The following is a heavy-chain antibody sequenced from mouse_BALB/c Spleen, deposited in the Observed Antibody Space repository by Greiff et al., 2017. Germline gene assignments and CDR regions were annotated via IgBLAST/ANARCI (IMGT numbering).Heavy chain of an antibody. CDR1: GFTFSSYA. Sequence: EVMLVESGGGLVKPGGSLKLSCAASGFTFSSYAMSWVRQTPEKRLEWVASISSGGSTYYPDSVKGRFTISRDNARNFLYLQMSSLRSEDTAMYYCARGDYAFDYWGQGTTLTVSS. V-gene: IGHV5-6-5*01. CDR3: ARGDYAFDY. D-gene: IGHD2-4*01. CDR2: ISSGGST. J-gene: IGHJ2*01.